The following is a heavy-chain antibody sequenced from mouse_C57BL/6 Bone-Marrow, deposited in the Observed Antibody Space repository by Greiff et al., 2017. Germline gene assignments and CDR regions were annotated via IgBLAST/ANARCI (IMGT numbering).Heavy chain of an antibody. Sequence: EVQLQQSGAELVRPGASVKLSCTASGFNIKDDYMHWVKQRPGQGLEWIGWIDPENGDTEYASKFQGKATITADTSSNTAYLQLSSLTSEDTAVYYCTTLRYFDYWGQGTTLTVSS. CDR2: IDPENGDT. J-gene: IGHJ2*01. V-gene: IGHV14-4*01. CDR1: GFNIKDDY. CDR3: TTLRYFDY.